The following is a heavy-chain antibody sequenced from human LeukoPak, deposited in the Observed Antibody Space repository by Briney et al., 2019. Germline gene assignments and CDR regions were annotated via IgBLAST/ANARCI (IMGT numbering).Heavy chain of an antibody. J-gene: IGHJ4*02. D-gene: IGHD5-24*01. Sequence: GGSLRLSCAASGFTFSDYYMSWIRQAPGKGLEWVSYISSSGNTIYYADSVKGRFTISRDNAKNSLYLQMNSLRAEDTAVYYCARAGDGYNYPDYFDYWGQGTLVTVSS. CDR2: ISSSGNTI. CDR3: ARAGDGYNYPDYFDY. V-gene: IGHV3-11*01. CDR1: GFTFSDYY.